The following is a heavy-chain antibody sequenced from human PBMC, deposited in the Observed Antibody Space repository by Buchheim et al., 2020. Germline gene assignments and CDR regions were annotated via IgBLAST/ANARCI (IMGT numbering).Heavy chain of an antibody. Sequence: EVQLVQSGAEVKKPGESLKISCKGSGYSFTSYWIGWVRQMPGKGLEWMGIIYPGDSDTRYSPSFQGQVTISADQSIRTAYLQWSSLKASDTAMYYCARLRTPTGWVHYYYYYGMDVWGQGTT. V-gene: IGHV5-51*01. CDR1: GYSFTSYW. CDR2: IYPGDSDT. CDR3: ARLRTPTGWVHYYYYYGMDV. J-gene: IGHJ6*02. D-gene: IGHD1-14*01.